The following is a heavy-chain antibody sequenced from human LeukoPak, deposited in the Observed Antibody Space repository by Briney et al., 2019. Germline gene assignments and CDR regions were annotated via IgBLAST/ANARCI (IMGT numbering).Heavy chain of an antibody. CDR2: IYYSGST. Sequence: NPSETLSLTCTVSGGSIISYYWSWIRQPPGKGLEWIGYIYYSGSTNYNPSLKSRVTISVDTSKNQFSLKLTSVTAADTAVYYCARETSQKGAHYMDVWGKGTMVTISS. V-gene: IGHV4-59*01. CDR3: ARETSQKGAHYMDV. D-gene: IGHD3-16*01. CDR1: GGSIISYY. J-gene: IGHJ6*03.